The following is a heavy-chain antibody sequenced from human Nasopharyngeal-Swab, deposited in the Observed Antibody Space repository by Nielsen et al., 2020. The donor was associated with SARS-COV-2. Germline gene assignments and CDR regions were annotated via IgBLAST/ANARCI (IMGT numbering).Heavy chain of an antibody. J-gene: IGHJ4*02. V-gene: IGHV3-23*01. D-gene: IGHD6-13*01. Sequence: GSLKISCAASGFTFSSYAMSWVRQAPGKGLEWVSVISGSGGSTYYADSVKGRFTISRDNSKNTLYLQMSSLRAEDTAVYYCAKDRGRSWYLFDYWGQGTLVTVSS. CDR3: AKDRGRSWYLFDY. CDR2: ISGSGGST. CDR1: GFTFSSYA.